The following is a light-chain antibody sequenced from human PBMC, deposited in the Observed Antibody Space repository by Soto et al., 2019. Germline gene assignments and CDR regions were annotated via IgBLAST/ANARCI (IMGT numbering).Light chain of an antibody. CDR1: QNIKTN. CDR3: QQYNDWPPRT. J-gene: IGKJ1*01. Sequence: IVMTQSPATLSVSPGERATLSCRASQNIKTNLAWYQQKPGQAPRLLIYGASTRATAIPARFSGSGSGTEFTLTISSLQSEDFAVYYCQQYNDWPPRTFGQGTKVEIK. CDR2: GAS. V-gene: IGKV3-15*01.